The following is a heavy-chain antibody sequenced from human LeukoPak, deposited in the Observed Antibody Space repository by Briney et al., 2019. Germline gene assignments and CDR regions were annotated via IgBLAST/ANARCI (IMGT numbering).Heavy chain of an antibody. J-gene: IGHJ5*02. CDR3: AIRIVSAAPGS. V-gene: IGHV1-2*02. D-gene: IGHD2-2*01. Sequence: ASVTVSCKTSGYTFTAYSIHWVRQAPGQGLEWMGWINPNSAGTNYAQSFQGRVTMTRDTSISTGYMELSNLTSDDTAVYYCAIRIVSAAPGSWGQGTLVTVSS. CDR2: INPNSAGT. CDR1: GYTFTAYS.